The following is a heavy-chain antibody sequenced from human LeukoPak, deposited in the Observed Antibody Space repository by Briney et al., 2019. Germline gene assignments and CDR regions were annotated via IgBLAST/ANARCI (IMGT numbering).Heavy chain of an antibody. V-gene: IGHV4-39*01. CDR3: ASQSTVTGALDI. CDR2: IYYSGRT. J-gene: IGHJ3*02. Sequence: SETLSLTCTVSGGSISSSSYYWGWIRQPPGKGLEWIGSIYYSGRTYYNPSLKSRVTISVDTSKNQFSLKLSSVTAADTAVYYCASQSTVTGALDIWGQGTMVTVSS. CDR1: GGSISSSSYY. D-gene: IGHD4-11*01.